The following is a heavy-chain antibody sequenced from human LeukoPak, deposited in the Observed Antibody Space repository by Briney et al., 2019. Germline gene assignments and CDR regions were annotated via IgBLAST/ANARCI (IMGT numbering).Heavy chain of an antibody. V-gene: IGHV1-8*01. CDR1: GYTFTSYD. J-gene: IGHJ4*02. D-gene: IGHD2-15*01. CDR2: MNPNSGNT. CDR3: ARGGGYCSGGSCPYYFDY. Sequence: ASVKVSRKASGYTFTSYDINWVRQATGQGLEWMGWMNPNSGNTGYAQKFQGRVTMATDTSISTAYMELSSLTSEDTAVYYCARGGGYCSGGSCPYYFDYWGQGTLVTVSS.